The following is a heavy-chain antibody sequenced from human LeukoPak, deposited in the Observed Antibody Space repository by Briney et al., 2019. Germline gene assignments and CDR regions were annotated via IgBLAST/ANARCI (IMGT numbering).Heavy chain of an antibody. J-gene: IGHJ4*02. CDR2: ISWNSGSI. Sequence: GRSLRLSCAASGFTFDDYAMHWVRQAPGKGLEWVSGISWNSGSIGYADSVKGRFTISRDNAKNSLYLQMNSLRAEDTALYYCACFTLTYYDSSGYCDYWGQGTLVTVSS. CDR1: GFTFDDYA. V-gene: IGHV3-9*01. D-gene: IGHD3-22*01. CDR3: ACFTLTYYDSSGYCDY.